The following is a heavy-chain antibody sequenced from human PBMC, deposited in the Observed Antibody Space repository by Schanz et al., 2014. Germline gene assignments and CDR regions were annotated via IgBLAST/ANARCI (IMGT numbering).Heavy chain of an antibody. CDR2: ISLDGSNQ. V-gene: IGHV3-30*03. D-gene: IGHD3-3*01. Sequence: QVHLVESGGGVVQPGRSLRLSCAASGFTFSSYGMHWVRQAPGKGLEWVAIISLDGSNQYYADSVKGRFTISRDNSKNTLYLQMNSLRVEDTAVYYCARYGFRKFGVVYGLAVWGQGTTVTVS. J-gene: IGHJ6*02. CDR3: ARYGFRKFGVVYGLAV. CDR1: GFTFSSYG.